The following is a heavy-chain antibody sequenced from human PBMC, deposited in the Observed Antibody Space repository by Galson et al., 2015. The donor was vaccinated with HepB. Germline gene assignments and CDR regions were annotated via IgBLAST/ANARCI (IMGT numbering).Heavy chain of an antibody. J-gene: IGHJ4*02. Sequence: SLRLSCAASGLTFSNYGMHWVRQASGKGPEWVGRIRSKAHNYATSCVPSLIGRFSISRADSNNMAFLHMKSLKTEDTGVYYCSRLGDISGYSSRWGQGTLVTVSS. V-gene: IGHV3-73*01. D-gene: IGHD6-13*01. CDR3: SRLGDISGYSSR. CDR2: IRSKAHNYAT. CDR1: GLTFSNYG.